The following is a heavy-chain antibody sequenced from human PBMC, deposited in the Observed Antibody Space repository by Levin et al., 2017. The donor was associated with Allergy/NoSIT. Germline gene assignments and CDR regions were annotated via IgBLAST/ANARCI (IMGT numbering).Heavy chain of an antibody. V-gene: IGHV3-23*01. CDR2: ISGSGGST. CDR3: AKGGATIYFDY. CDR1: GFTFSSYA. J-gene: IGHJ4*02. Sequence: GESLKISCAASGFTFSSYAMSWVRQAPGKGLEWVSAISGSGGSTYYADSVKGRFTISRDNSKNTLYLQMNSLRAEDTAVYYCAKGGATIYFDYWGQGTLVTVSS. D-gene: IGHD5-12*01.